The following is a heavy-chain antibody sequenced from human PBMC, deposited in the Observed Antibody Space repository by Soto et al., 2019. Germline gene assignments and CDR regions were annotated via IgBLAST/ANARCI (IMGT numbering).Heavy chain of an antibody. CDR2: ISWDGGST. CDR1: GFTFDDYT. CDR3: AKDMGYDSSGTTGMDV. D-gene: IGHD3-22*01. V-gene: IGHV3-43*01. Sequence: GGSLRLSCAASGFTFDDYTMHWVRQAPGKGLEWVSLISWDGGSTYYADSVKGRFTISRDNSKNSLYLQMNSLRTEDTALYYCAKDMGYDSSGTTGMDVWGQGTTVTVSS. J-gene: IGHJ6*02.